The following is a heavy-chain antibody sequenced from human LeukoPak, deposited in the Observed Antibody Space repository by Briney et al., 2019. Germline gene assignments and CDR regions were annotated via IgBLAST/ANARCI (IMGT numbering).Heavy chain of an antibody. CDR2: IGWNGGSK. J-gene: IGHJ3*02. Sequence: GGSLRLSCAASGFTFDNYAMHWVRQAPGKGLEWVSGIGWNGGSKGYADSVKGRFTISRDNAKNSLYLQMNSLRSDDMALYYCAAQSLSSIAATGTDAIDIWGQGTMVTVSS. CDR3: AAQSLSSIAATGTDAIDI. V-gene: IGHV3-9*03. D-gene: IGHD6-13*01. CDR1: GFTFDNYA.